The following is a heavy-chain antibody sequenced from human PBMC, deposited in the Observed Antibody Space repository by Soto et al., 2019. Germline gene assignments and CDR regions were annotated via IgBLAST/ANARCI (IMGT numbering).Heavy chain of an antibody. CDR2: MNPNSGNT. Sequence: QVQLVQSGAEVKKPGASVKVSCKASGYTFTSYDINWVRQATGQGLEWMGWMNPNSGNTGYAQKFQGRVTMTRNTSISTAYMELSSLRSEDTAVYYCAREVVLVPAATPLGGYGMDVWGQGTTVTVSS. CDR1: GYTFTSYD. V-gene: IGHV1-8*01. D-gene: IGHD2-2*01. J-gene: IGHJ6*02. CDR3: AREVVLVPAATPLGGYGMDV.